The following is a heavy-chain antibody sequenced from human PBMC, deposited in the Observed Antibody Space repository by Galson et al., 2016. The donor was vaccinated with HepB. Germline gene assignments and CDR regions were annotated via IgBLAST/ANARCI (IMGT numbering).Heavy chain of an antibody. CDR3: ARAHWGVVSIGWNYFDY. CDR2: IWYDGSNK. V-gene: IGHV3-33*01. D-gene: IGHD3-3*01. CDR1: GFTFSSYG. Sequence: SLRLSCAASGFTFSSYGIHWVRQAPGKGLEWVAVIWYDGSNKNYADSVKGRFTISRDNSNNTLYLQMNSLRVEDTAIYYCARAHWGVVSIGWNYFDYWGQGSLVTVSS. J-gene: IGHJ4*02.